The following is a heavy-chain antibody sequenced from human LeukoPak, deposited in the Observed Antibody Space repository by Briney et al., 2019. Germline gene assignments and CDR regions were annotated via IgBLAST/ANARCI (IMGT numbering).Heavy chain of an antibody. Sequence: SETLSLTCTVSGGSISSYYWSWIRQPPGKGLEWIGYIYYSGSTNYNPSLKSRVTISVDTSKNQFSLKLSSVTAADTAVYYCARQLIAARDAFDIWGQGTMVTVSS. V-gene: IGHV4-59*08. D-gene: IGHD6-13*01. J-gene: IGHJ3*02. CDR1: GGSISSYY. CDR2: IYYSGST. CDR3: ARQLIAARDAFDI.